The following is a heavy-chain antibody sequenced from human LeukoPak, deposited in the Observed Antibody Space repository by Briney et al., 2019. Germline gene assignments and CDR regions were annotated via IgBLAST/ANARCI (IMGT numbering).Heavy chain of an antibody. Sequence: PGGSLRLSCEASGFNFSSYWMTWVRQAPGKGLEWVSCISSSSSYISYVDSVKGRFTISRDNAKNSLYLQMNSLRAEDTAVYYCARGPPLLRFLDCYFDYWGQGTLVTVSS. J-gene: IGHJ4*02. CDR3: ARGPPLLRFLDCYFDY. CDR2: ISSSSSYI. V-gene: IGHV3-21*01. CDR1: GFNFSSYW. D-gene: IGHD3-3*01.